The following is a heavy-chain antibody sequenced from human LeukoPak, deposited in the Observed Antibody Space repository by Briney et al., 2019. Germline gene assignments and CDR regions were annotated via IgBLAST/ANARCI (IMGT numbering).Heavy chain of an antibody. CDR1: GFTFSTYW. Sequence: GGSLRLSCEASGFTFSTYWMSWVRQAPGKGLEWVANIKQDESEKYYVDSVKGRFTISRDNAKNSLYLEMNSLRAEDTAVYYCATYSSSWYGVRGSGNWFDPWGQGTLVTVSS. D-gene: IGHD6-13*01. CDR3: ATYSSSWYGVRGSGNWFDP. J-gene: IGHJ5*02. V-gene: IGHV3-7*03. CDR2: IKQDESEK.